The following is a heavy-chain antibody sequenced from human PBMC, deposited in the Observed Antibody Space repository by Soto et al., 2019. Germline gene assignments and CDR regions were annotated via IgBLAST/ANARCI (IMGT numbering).Heavy chain of an antibody. CDR1: GASISSYY. CDR3: ARQMFIGGMDV. V-gene: IGHV4-59*08. D-gene: IGHD2-15*01. Sequence: SETLSLTCTVSGASISSYYLSWIRQPPGKGLEWIGYIYYSGSTNYNPSLKSRVTISVDTSKNQFSLRLSSVTAADTAVYHCARQMFIGGMDVWGQGTTVTVSS. CDR2: IYYSGST. J-gene: IGHJ6*02.